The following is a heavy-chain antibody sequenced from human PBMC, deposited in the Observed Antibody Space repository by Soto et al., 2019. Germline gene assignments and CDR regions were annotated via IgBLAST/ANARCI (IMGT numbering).Heavy chain of an antibody. J-gene: IGHJ5*02. CDR1: GFTFSSYG. Sequence: GGSLRLSCAASGFTFSSYGMHWVRQAPGKGLEWVAVISYDGSNKYYADSVKGRFTISRDNSKDTLYLQMNSLRAEDTAVYYCAKGTIAARFFRFDPWGQGTLVTVSS. CDR3: AKGTIAARFFRFDP. CDR2: ISYDGSNK. D-gene: IGHD6-6*01. V-gene: IGHV3-30*18.